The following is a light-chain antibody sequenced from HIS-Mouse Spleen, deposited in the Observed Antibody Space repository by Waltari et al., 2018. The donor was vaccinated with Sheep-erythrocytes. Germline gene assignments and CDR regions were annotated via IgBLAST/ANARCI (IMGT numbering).Light chain of an antibody. Sequence: QSALTQPASVSGSPGPSITISCTGTSSDVGSYNLFSWYQQHPGKAPKLMIDEGSKRPSGVSNRFSGSKSGNTASLTISGLQAEDEADYYCCSYAGSSTPWVFGGGTKLTVL. V-gene: IGLV2-23*01. CDR2: EGS. J-gene: IGLJ3*02. CDR1: SSDVGSYNL. CDR3: CSYAGSSTPWV.